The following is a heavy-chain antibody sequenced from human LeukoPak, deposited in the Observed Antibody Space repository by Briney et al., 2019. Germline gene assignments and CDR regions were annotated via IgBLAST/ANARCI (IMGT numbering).Heavy chain of an antibody. V-gene: IGHV3-9*01. J-gene: IGHJ3*02. CDR1: GFTFEEYA. Sequence: GGSLRLSCVVSGFTFEEYAMDWVRQVPGKGLEWVSSISWNSGNKAYADSVKGRFTISRDNAKKSLYLQMTGLRPEDTALYFCSKGRYLNFYDGAFHIGGQGTMVTVSS. CDR3: SKGRYLNFYDGAFHI. CDR2: ISWNSGNK. D-gene: IGHD3-22*01.